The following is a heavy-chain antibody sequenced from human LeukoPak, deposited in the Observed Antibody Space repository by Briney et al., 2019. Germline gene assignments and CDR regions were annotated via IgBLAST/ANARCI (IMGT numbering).Heavy chain of an antibody. D-gene: IGHD6-6*01. Sequence: QPGGSLRLSCAASGFTFNSCWMSWVRQALGKGLEWTANINEDGSEKHYVDSVEGRFTISRDNAKNSLYLQMNSLRVEDTALYYCTRGDSSSKIDYWGQGILVIVSS. J-gene: IGHJ4*02. V-gene: IGHV3-7*01. CDR1: GFTFNSCW. CDR3: TRGDSSSKIDY. CDR2: INEDGSEK.